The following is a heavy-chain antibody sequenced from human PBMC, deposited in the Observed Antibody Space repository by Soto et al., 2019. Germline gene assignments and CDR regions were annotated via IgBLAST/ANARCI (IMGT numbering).Heavy chain of an antibody. CDR2: ISYDGSNK. CDR1: GFTFSSYA. CDR3: ARDRASSFIGATATLFDY. V-gene: IGHV3-30-3*01. Sequence: GGSLRLSCAASGFTFSSYAMHWARQAPGKGLEWVALISYDGSNKYFGDSVKGRFTISRDNSKNTLYLQMNSLRAEDTAVYYCARDRASSFIGATATLFDYWGQGALVTVSS. D-gene: IGHD2-15*01. J-gene: IGHJ4*02.